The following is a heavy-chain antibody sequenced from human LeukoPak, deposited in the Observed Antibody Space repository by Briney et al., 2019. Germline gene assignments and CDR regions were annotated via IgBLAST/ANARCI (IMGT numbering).Heavy chain of an antibody. D-gene: IGHD2-15*01. CDR3: ARGGYCSGGTCYWFNAFDI. CDR2: ISSSGSAT. Sequence: GGSLRLSCVASGFIISFHEMNWLRQAPGKGLECVSYISSSGSATYYADSVKGRFTISRDSDKNSLYMQMNSLRAEETAVYYCARGGYCSGGTCYWFNAFDIWGQGTMVTVSS. CDR1: GFIISFHE. V-gene: IGHV3-48*03. J-gene: IGHJ3*02.